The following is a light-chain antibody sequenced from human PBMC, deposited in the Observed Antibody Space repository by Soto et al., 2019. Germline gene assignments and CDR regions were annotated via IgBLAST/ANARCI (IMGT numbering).Light chain of an antibody. Sequence: EIVLTQSPGTLSLSPGERATLSCRASQSVGTYLAWYQQKPGQAPRLLIYDASSRATGIPDRFSGGGSRTDFTLTISSLQSEDFAVYYCQQYNNWPRTFGQGTKVDIK. J-gene: IGKJ1*01. CDR1: QSVGTY. V-gene: IGKV3D-15*01. CDR3: QQYNNWPRT. CDR2: DAS.